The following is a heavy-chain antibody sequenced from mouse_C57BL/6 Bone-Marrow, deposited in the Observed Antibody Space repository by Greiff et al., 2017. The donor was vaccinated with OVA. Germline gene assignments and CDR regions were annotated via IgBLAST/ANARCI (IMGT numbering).Heavy chain of an antibody. D-gene: IGHD2-4*01. J-gene: IGHJ4*01. Sequence: QVQLQQSGPELVKPGASVKISCKASGYAFSSSWMNWVKQRPGKGLEWIGRIYPGDGDTNYNGKFKGKATLTADKSSSTAYMQLSSLTSEDSAVYFCARERLRQGYAMDDWGQGTSVTVSS. V-gene: IGHV1-82*01. CDR2: IYPGDGDT. CDR3: ARERLRQGYAMDD. CDR1: GYAFSSSW.